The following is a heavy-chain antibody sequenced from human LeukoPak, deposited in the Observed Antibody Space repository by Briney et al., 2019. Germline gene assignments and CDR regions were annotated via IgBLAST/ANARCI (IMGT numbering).Heavy chain of an antibody. CDR3: ARDWGFGDSEDWFDP. J-gene: IGHJ5*02. V-gene: IGHV4-38-2*02. Sequence: SSETLSLTCNVSGYSISRGYYWGWIRPPPGKGLEWIGSVHHTGSTYYNPSLRSRVSISVDKSTNHISLEVTSVTAADTAVYYCARDWGFGDSEDWFDPWGQGTLVTVSS. CDR2: VHHTGST. D-gene: IGHD3-10*01. CDR1: GYSISRGYY.